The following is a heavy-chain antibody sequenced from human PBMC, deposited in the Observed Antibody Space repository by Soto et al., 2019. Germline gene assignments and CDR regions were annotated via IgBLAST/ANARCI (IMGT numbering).Heavy chain of an antibody. V-gene: IGHV4-59*01. J-gene: IGHJ4*02. CDR2: IFYSGNT. D-gene: IGHD4-17*01. Sequence: QVQLQESGPGLVKPSETLSLTCTVSSGYITNYYWSWIQQPPAKGLEWIGYIFYSGNTNYNPPLSSRVTIPVATSKNQFSLRLSSVTAADTAVYYCARDSGYGDPFDYWGQGTLVTVSS. CDR1: SGYITNYY. CDR3: ARDSGYGDPFDY.